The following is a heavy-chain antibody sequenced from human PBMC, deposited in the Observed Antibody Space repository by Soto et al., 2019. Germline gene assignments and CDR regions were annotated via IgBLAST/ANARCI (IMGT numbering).Heavy chain of an antibody. V-gene: IGHV1-18*04. CDR1: GYTFTSYG. J-gene: IGHJ4*02. Sequence: QVQLIQSAPEVKRPGASVRVSCRASGYTFTSYGISWVRQAPGQGLEWMGWISTYNGNTNYAQKFQGRATMTTDTSTTTAYMELRSLKSDDTAVYYCARLLFLEWFDDYWGQGTLVTVSS. CDR3: ARLLFLEWFDDY. CDR2: ISTYNGNT. D-gene: IGHD3-3*01.